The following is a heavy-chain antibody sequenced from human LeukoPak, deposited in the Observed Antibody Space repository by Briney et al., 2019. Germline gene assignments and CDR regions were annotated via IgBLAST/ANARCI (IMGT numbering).Heavy chain of an antibody. CDR2: ISYNGSNK. CDR1: GFTFSSYA. CDR3: AELGITMIGGV. V-gene: IGHV3-30*04. J-gene: IGHJ6*04. Sequence: GGSLRLSCAASGFTFSSYAMHWVRQAPGKGLEWVAVISYNGSNKYYADSVKGRFTISRDNSKNTLYLQMNSLRAEDTAVYYCAELGITMIGGVWGKGTTVTISS. D-gene: IGHD3-10*02.